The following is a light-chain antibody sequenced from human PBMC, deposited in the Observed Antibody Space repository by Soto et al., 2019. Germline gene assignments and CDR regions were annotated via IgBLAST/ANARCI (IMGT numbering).Light chain of an antibody. J-gene: IGLJ2*01. CDR1: SSDVGGYNY. Sequence: QSALTQPASMSGSPGQSITISCTGTSSDVGGYNYVSWYQQHPDRAPKLIIYEVSNRPSGVSIRFSGSKSANTASLTISGPQAEDEADYYCSSYSTTYTVLFGGGTKLTVL. CDR2: EVS. V-gene: IGLV2-14*01. CDR3: SSYSTTYTVL.